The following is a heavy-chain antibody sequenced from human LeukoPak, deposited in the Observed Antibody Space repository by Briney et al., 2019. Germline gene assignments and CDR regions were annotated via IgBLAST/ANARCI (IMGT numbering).Heavy chain of an antibody. V-gene: IGHV4-59*12. Sequence: PSETLSLTCTVSGGSLSSYYWTWIRQPPGKGLEWIGYIYYTGSTSYNPSLKSRVTISVQTSKNQFSLKLSSVTAADTAVYYCARRYCSSTSWYPFDYWGQGTLVTVSS. D-gene: IGHD2-2*01. J-gene: IGHJ4*02. CDR1: GGSLSSYY. CDR3: ARRYCSSTSWYPFDY. CDR2: IYYTGST.